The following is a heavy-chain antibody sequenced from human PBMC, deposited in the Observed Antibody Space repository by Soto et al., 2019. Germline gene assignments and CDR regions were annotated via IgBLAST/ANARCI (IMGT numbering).Heavy chain of an antibody. D-gene: IGHD6-19*01. CDR1: GYTFTSYY. CDR3: ARDSGQWLTPWYFDY. V-gene: IGHV1-46*01. J-gene: IGHJ4*02. Sequence: QAQLVQSGAEVKKPGASVKVSCKASGYTFTSYYMHWVRQAPGQGLEWMGIINPSGGSTSYAQKFQGRVTMTRDTSTSTVYMELSSLRSEDTAVYYCARDSGQWLTPWYFDYWGQGTLVTVSS. CDR2: INPSGGST.